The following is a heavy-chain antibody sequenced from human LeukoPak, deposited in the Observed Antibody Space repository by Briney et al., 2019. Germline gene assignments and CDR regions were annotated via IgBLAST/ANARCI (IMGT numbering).Heavy chain of an antibody. CDR3: ARVNASNSWYDYYYYMDV. V-gene: IGHV4-34*01. CDR1: GGSFSGYY. Sequence: SETLSLTCAVYGGSFSGYYWSWIRQPPGKGLEWIGEINHSGSTNYNPSLKSRVTISVDTSKNQFSLKLSSVTAADTAVYYCARVNASNSWYDYYYYMDVWGKGTTVTVSS. CDR2: INHSGST. D-gene: IGHD6-13*01. J-gene: IGHJ6*03.